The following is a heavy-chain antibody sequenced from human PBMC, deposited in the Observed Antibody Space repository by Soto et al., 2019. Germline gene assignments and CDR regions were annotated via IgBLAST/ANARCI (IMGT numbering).Heavy chain of an antibody. V-gene: IGHV4-59*08. CDR3: ARFFVGASSWYVGHYYYYYMDV. Sequence: KPSETLSLTCTVSGGSISSYYWSWIRQPPGKGLEWIGYLYYSGSTNYNPSLKSRVTISVDTSKNQFSLKLSSVTAADTAVYYCARFFVGASSWYVGHYYYYYMDVWGQGTTVTVSS. CDR2: LYYSGST. D-gene: IGHD6-13*01. J-gene: IGHJ6*03. CDR1: GGSISSYY.